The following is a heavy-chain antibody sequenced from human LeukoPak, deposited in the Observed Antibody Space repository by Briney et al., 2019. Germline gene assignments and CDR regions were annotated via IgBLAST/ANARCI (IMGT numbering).Heavy chain of an antibody. J-gene: IGHJ4*02. CDR3: AREGGLLGYGFEDY. CDR2: ISAYNGNT. Sequence: ASVKVSCKASRYTFTSYGISWVRQAPGQGLEWMGWISAYNGNTNYAQKLQGRVTMTTDTSTSTAYMELRSLRSDDTAVYYCAREGGLLGYGFEDYWGQGTLVTVSS. CDR1: RYTFTSYG. V-gene: IGHV1-18*01. D-gene: IGHD5-18*01.